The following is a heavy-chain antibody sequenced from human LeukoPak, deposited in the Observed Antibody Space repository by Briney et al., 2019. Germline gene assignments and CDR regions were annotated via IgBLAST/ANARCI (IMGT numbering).Heavy chain of an antibody. CDR3: VSLWGGPLSDISEAGYFDY. D-gene: IGHD2-2*03. CDR1: GLTFSNNY. Sequence: GGSLRLSCAASGLTFSNNYMTWVRQAPGKGLEWVSVLYSGGDTHYADSVKGRFTISRDDSENSLYLQMNSLRAEDTGLYYCVSLWGGPLSDISEAGYFDYWGQGTLVTVSS. V-gene: IGHV3-53*01. CDR2: LYSGGDT. J-gene: IGHJ4*02.